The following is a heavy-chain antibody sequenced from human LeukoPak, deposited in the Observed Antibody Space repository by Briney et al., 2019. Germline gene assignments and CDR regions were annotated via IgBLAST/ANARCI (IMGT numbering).Heavy chain of an antibody. D-gene: IGHD5-24*01. CDR3: ARRLFPWATIENFDAFDI. J-gene: IGHJ3*02. Sequence: GESLKISCKGSGYSFTSYWIGWVRQMPGKGLEWMGIIYPGDSDTRYSPSFQGQVTISADKSISTAYLQWSSLKASDTAMYYCARRLFPWATIENFDAFDIWGQGTMVTVSS. CDR2: IYPGDSDT. CDR1: GYSFTSYW. V-gene: IGHV5-51*01.